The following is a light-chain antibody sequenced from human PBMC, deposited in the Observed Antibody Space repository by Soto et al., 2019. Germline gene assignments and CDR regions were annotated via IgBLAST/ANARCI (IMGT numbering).Light chain of an antibody. V-gene: IGLV2-14*01. J-gene: IGLJ2*01. CDR3: ISYSTTTTPPVV. CDR2: DVS. CDR1: RSNVGGHNS. Sequence: QSALTKPASVSGSPGQSITISCTGTRSNVGGHNSVSWYQQHPGKAPKLLIYDVSYRPSGVSYRFSGSKSGNSASLTIAGLQAEDEADYHCISYSTTTTPPVVFGGGTKLTVL.